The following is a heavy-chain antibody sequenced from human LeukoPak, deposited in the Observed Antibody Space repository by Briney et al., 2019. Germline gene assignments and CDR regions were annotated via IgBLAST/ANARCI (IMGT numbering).Heavy chain of an antibody. D-gene: IGHD1-26*01. CDR3: ARGVVGASFDI. Sequence: GRSLRLSCAASGFTFSSYAMHWVRQAPGKGLEWVAVISYDGSNKYYADSVKGRFTISRDNSKNTLYLQMNSLRAEDTAVYYCARGVVGASFDIWGQGTMVTVSS. V-gene: IGHV3-30-3*01. J-gene: IGHJ3*02. CDR2: ISYDGSNK. CDR1: GFTFSSYA.